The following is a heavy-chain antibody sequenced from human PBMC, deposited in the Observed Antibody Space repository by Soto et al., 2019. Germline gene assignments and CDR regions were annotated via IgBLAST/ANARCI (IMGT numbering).Heavy chain of an antibody. CDR3: ARRDMLTGYVYFDY. CDR2: IYPDDSDT. J-gene: IGHJ4*02. V-gene: IGHV5-51*01. CDR1: GYTFTKYW. D-gene: IGHD3-9*01. Sequence: GESLKISCQASGYTFTKYWVGWVRQMPGKGPEWMGIIYPDDSDTRYSPSFQGHVTISTDKSISTAYLQWSSLKASDSATYYCARRDMLTGYVYFDYWGQGTQVTVTS.